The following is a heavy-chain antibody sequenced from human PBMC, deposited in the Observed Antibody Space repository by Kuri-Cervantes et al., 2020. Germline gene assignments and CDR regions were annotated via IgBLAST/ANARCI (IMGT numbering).Heavy chain of an antibody. CDR3: ARDGDSSSSWFYFDY. V-gene: IGHV1-69*13. J-gene: IGHJ4*02. CDR1: GGTFRSLP. D-gene: IGHD3-22*01. CDR2: ISPIFGTP. Sequence: SVTVSCKASGGTFRSLPLSWVRQAPGQGLEWLGGISPIFGTPNYAQKFHRRVTITADDSTSTAYLEVISLRSEDTAVYYCARDGDSSSSWFYFDYWGQGTLVTVSS.